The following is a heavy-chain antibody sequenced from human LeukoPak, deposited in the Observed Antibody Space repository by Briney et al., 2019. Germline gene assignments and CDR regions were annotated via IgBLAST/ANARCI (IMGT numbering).Heavy chain of an antibody. Sequence: GSLRLSCAASGFTFSNAWMSWVRQAPGKGLEWIGEIYHSGSTNYNPSLKSRVTISIDKSKNQFSLKLTSVTAADTAVYYCAKNSPLSASDIWGQGTMVTVSS. J-gene: IGHJ3*02. CDR1: GFTFSNAW. V-gene: IGHV4-4*02. CDR2: IYHSGST. D-gene: IGHD2/OR15-2a*01. CDR3: AKNSPLSASDI.